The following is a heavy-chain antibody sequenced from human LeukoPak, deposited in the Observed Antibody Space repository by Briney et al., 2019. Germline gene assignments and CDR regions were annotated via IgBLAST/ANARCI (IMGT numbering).Heavy chain of an antibody. J-gene: IGHJ4*02. Sequence: PSETLSLTCTVSGGSISSSSYYWGWIRQPPGKGLEWIGSIYYSGSTYYNPSLKSRVTISVDTSKKQFALKLSSVTAADTAVYYCARICSSTSCQVDYWGQGTLVTVSS. V-gene: IGHV4-39*01. CDR2: IYYSGST. CDR1: GGSISSSSYY. CDR3: ARICSSTSCQVDY. D-gene: IGHD2-2*01.